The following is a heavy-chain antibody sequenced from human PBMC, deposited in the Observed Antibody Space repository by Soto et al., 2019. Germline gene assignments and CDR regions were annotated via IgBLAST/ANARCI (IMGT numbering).Heavy chain of an antibody. CDR2: ISYDGSNK. V-gene: IGHV3-30*18. CDR1: GLTFSSYG. D-gene: IGHD6-13*01. Sequence: QVQLVESGGGVVQPGRSLRLSCAASGLTFSSYGMHWVRQAPGKGLEWVAVISYDGSNKYYADSVKGRFTISRDNSKNTLYLQMNSLRAEDTAVYYCAKAAIAAAGNNWFDPWGQGTLVTVSS. CDR3: AKAAIAAAGNNWFDP. J-gene: IGHJ5*02.